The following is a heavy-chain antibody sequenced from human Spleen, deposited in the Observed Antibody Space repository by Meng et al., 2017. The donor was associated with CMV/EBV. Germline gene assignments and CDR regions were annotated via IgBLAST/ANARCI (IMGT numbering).Heavy chain of an antibody. CDR3: ARCGVVPAALCGRFDP. CDR1: GYSFTSYW. J-gene: IGHJ5*02. V-gene: IGHV5-51*01. D-gene: IGHD2-2*01. CDR2: IYPGDSDT. Sequence: GESLKISCKGSGYSFTSYWIGWVRQMPGKGLEWMGIIYPGDSDTRYSPSFQGQVTISADKSISTAYLQWSSLKASDTAMYYCARCGVVPAALCGRFDPWGQGTLVTVSS.